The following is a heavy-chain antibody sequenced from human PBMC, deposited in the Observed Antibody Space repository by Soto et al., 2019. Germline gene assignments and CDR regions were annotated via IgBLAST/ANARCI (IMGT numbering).Heavy chain of an antibody. J-gene: IGHJ4*02. D-gene: IGHD2-15*01. CDR2: INPSGGST. V-gene: IGHV1-46*01. Sequence: GASVKVSCKASGYTFTSYYMHWVRQAPGQGLEWMGIINPSGGSTSYAQKFQGRVTMTRDTSTSTVYMELSSLRSEDTAVYYCATGLGYCSGGSCYWVYWGQGTLVTVSS. CDR3: ATGLGYCSGGSCYWVY. CDR1: GYTFTSYY.